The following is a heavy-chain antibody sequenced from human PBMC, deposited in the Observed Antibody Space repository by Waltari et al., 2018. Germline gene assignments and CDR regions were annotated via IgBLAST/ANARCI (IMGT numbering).Heavy chain of an antibody. CDR2: IYYSGST. Sequence: QVQLQESGPGLVKPSETLSLTCTVSGGSISSHYWSWIRQPPGKGLEWIGYIYYSGSTNYNPSLKSRVTISVDTSKNQFSLKLSSVTAADTAVYYCARGMVVAATHYYYGMDVWGQGTTVTVSS. D-gene: IGHD2-15*01. CDR1: GGSISSHY. V-gene: IGHV4-59*11. J-gene: IGHJ6*02. CDR3: ARGMVVAATHYYYGMDV.